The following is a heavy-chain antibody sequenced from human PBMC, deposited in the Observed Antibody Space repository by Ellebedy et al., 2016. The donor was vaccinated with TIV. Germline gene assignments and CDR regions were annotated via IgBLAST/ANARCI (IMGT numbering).Heavy chain of an antibody. Sequence: GESLKISCKGSGYSFTSYWISWVRQMPGKGLEWMGRIDPSDSYTNYSPSFQGHVTISADKSISTAYLQWSSLKASDTAMYYCARLSVVVTPAHNWFDPWGQGTLVTVSS. V-gene: IGHV5-10-1*01. CDR2: IDPSDSYT. J-gene: IGHJ5*02. CDR3: ARLSVVVTPAHNWFDP. D-gene: IGHD3-22*01. CDR1: GYSFTSYW.